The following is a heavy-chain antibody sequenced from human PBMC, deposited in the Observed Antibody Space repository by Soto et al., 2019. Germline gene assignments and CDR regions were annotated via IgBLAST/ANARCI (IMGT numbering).Heavy chain of an antibody. J-gene: IGHJ4*02. CDR2: IYYSGST. D-gene: IGHD1-26*01. CDR1: GGSISSYY. V-gene: IGHV4-59*08. Sequence: QVQLQESGPGLVKPSETLSLTCTVSGGSISSYYWSWIRQIPGKGLEWIGYIYYSGSTNYNPSLKSRFTMSVDTSKNQFSLMLNSVTAADTAIYYCARRRSEYPPYYLDYWGQGILVTVSS. CDR3: ARRRSEYPPYYLDY.